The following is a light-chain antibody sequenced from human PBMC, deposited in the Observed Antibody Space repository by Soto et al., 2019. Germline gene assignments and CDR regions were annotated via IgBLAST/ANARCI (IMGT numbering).Light chain of an antibody. CDR1: QSVSSN. CDR2: GAS. Sequence: EIVMTQSPATLSVSPGERATLACRASQSVSSNLAWYQQKPGQAPRALIYGASTSATGIPARFSGSGSGTEFTLTISSLQSEDFAVYYCQQYNKWPPYTFGQGTKLEIK. J-gene: IGKJ2*01. CDR3: QQYNKWPPYT. V-gene: IGKV3-15*01.